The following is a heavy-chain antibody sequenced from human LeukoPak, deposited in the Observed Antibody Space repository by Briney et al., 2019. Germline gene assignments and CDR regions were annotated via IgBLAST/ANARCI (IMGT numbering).Heavy chain of an antibody. CDR3: TRVEETATTAAIIRKYSYYYYYMDV. CDR1: GFTFSTYR. J-gene: IGHJ6*03. CDR2: IKQDGSAK. V-gene: IGHV3-7*01. Sequence: GGSLRLSCAASGFTFSTYRMSWVRQAPGKGLEWVANIKQDGSAKHYVDSVKGRFTISRDNAKNSLYLQMSSLRAEDTAVYYCTRVEETATTAAIIRKYSYYYYYMDVWGKGNTVTVSS. D-gene: IGHD4-11*01.